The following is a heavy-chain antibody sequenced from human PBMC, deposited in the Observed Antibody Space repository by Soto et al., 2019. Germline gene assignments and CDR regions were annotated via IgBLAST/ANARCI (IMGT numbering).Heavy chain of an antibody. V-gene: IGHV3-15*01. CDR1: GFTFSNAW. CDR2: IKSKTDGGST. CDR3: NSELGRLLQLAYDT. D-gene: IGHD2-21*01. Sequence: EVQLVESGGGLVKPGGSLRLSCAASGFTFSNAWMSWVRQAPGKGLEWVGRIKSKTDGGSTDYAAPGKGSFTISSDDSKTTLNLQMNSLKTAARARYYCNSELGRLLQLAYDTWGQVNLVT. J-gene: IGHJ5*02.